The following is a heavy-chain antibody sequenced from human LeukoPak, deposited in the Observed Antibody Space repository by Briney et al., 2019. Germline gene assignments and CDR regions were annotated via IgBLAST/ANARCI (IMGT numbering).Heavy chain of an antibody. CDR2: IIPIFGTA. J-gene: IGHJ6*04. CDR3: ARVDGSGGMDV. CDR1: GGTFSSYA. Sequence: ASVKVSCKASGGTFSSYAISWVRQAPGQGLEWMGGIIPIFGTANYAQKFQGRVTITADRSTSTAYMVLSSLRSEDTAVYYCARVDGSGGMDVWGKGTTVTVSS. V-gene: IGHV1-69*06. D-gene: IGHD3-10*01.